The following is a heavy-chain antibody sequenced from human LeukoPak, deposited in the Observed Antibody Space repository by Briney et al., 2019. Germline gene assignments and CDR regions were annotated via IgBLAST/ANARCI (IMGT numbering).Heavy chain of an antibody. CDR3: ARRAPMVRGVPFDP. CDR2: INHSGST. V-gene: IGHV4-34*01. J-gene: IGHJ5*02. CDR1: GGSFSGYY. D-gene: IGHD3-10*01. Sequence: PSETLSLTCAVYGGSFSGYYWSWIRQPPGKGLEWIGEINHSGSTNYNPSLKSRVTISVDTSKNQFSLKLSSVTAADTAVYYCARRAPMVRGVPFDPWGQGTLVTVSS.